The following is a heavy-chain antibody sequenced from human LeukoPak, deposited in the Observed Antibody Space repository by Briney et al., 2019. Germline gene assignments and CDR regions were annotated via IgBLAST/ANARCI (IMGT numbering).Heavy chain of an antibody. CDR3: AKGGPAGWYGVSTDAFDI. CDR1: GFTLSGNH. Sequence: GGSLRLSCAAFGFTLSGNHMNWVRQAPGKGLEWVSVTYDDGYTYYADSVKGRFTISRDNSKNTLYLQMNSLRAEDTAVYYCAKGGPAGWYGVSTDAFDIWGQGTMVTVSS. CDR2: TYDDGYT. D-gene: IGHD6-19*01. J-gene: IGHJ3*02. V-gene: IGHV3-53*01.